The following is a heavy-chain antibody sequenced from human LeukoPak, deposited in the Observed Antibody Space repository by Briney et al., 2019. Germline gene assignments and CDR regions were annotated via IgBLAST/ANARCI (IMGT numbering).Heavy chain of an antibody. CDR3: ARDAVQTRSENWFDP. V-gene: IGHV1-46*01. J-gene: IGHJ5*02. CDR1: GYTFTSYY. D-gene: IGHD6-25*01. Sequence: AASVKVSCKASGYTFTSYYMHWVRQAPGQGLEWMGIINPSGGSTSYAQKFQGRVTMTRDTSTSTVYMELSSLRSEDTAVYCCARDAVQTRSENWFDPWGQGTLVTVSS. CDR2: INPSGGST.